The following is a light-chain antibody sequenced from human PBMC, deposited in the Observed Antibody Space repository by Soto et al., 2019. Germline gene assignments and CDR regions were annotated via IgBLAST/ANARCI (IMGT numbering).Light chain of an antibody. V-gene: IGLV1-40*01. J-gene: IGLJ3*02. CDR2: GNS. Sequence: QSVLTQPPSVSGAPGQRVTISCTESSSNIGAGYDVHWYQQLPGTAPKLLIYGNSNRPSGVPDRFSGSKSGTSASLAITGLQAEDEADYSCQSYDSSRTSWVFGGGTKVTVL. CDR3: QSYDSSRTSWV. CDR1: SSNIGAGYD.